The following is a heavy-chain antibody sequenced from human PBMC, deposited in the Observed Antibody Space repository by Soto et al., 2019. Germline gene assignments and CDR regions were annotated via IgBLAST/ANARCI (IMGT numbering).Heavy chain of an antibody. CDR1: GYTLTELS. CDR3: ARDLIVTDGALFDL. Sequence: ASVKVSCKVSGYTLTELSMHWVRQAPGKGLEWMGGFDPEDGETIYAQKFQGRVTMTEDTSTDTAYMELSSLRSEDTAVYYCARDLIVTDGALFDLRGPGTLVTVSS. D-gene: IGHD2-2*01. J-gene: IGHJ4*02. CDR2: FDPEDGET. V-gene: IGHV1-24*01.